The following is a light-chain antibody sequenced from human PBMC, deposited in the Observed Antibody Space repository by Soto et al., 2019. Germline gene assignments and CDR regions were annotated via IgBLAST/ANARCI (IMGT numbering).Light chain of an antibody. CDR1: QAIRTE. CDR3: LQDYSYPRT. Sequence: AIQMTQSPSSLSASVGDRVIITCRASQAIRTELGWYQQRPGKAPKLLIYGTSNLQSGVPSRFSGSGSGTDFTLTINGLQPEDFATYYCLQDYSYPRTLGQWTKVDVK. CDR2: GTS. V-gene: IGKV1-6*01. J-gene: IGKJ1*01.